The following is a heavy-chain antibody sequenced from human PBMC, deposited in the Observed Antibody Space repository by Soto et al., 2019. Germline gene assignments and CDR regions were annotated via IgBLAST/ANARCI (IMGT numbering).Heavy chain of an antibody. CDR1: GYTFTGYY. CDR3: ARDFKDYDILTARSYYYGMDV. V-gene: IGHV1-2*04. CDR2: INPNSGGT. J-gene: IGHJ6*02. D-gene: IGHD3-9*01. Sequence: GASVKVSCKASGYTFTGYYMHWVRQAPGQGLEWMGWINPNSGGTNYAQKFQGWVTMTRDTSISTAYMELSRLRSDDTAVYYCARDFKDYDILTARSYYYGMDVWGQGTTVTVSS.